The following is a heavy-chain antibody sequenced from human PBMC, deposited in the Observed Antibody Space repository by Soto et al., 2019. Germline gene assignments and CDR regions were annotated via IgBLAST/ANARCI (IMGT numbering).Heavy chain of an antibody. CDR1: EGTFSSYA. J-gene: IGHJ5*02. CDR2: IIPLYGTT. D-gene: IGHD2-15*01. Sequence: ASVKVSCKASEGTFSSYAISWVRQAPGQGLEWMGGIIPLYGTTNYAQKFQDRVTITADESTSTAYMELSSLRSQDTAVYYCARDLGGCSAGSCRYNWFDPWGQGTLVTVSS. CDR3: ARDLGGCSAGSCRYNWFDP. V-gene: IGHV1-69*13.